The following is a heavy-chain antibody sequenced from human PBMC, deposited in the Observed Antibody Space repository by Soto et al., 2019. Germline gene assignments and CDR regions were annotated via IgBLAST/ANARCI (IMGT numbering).Heavy chain of an antibody. CDR2: IIPIFGTA. J-gene: IGHJ6*02. CDR1: VGSFSSYA. Sequence: SVKVSCKASVGSFSSYAISWVRQAPGQGLEWMGGIIPIFGTANYAQKFQGRVTITADESTSTAYMELSSLRSEDTAVYYCAREGREGYYYYYGMDVWGQGTTITVSS. CDR3: AREGREGYYYYYGMDV. V-gene: IGHV1-69*13.